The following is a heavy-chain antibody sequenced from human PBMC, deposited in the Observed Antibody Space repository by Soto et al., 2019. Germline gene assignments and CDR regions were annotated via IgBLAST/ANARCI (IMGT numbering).Heavy chain of an antibody. J-gene: IGHJ5*02. CDR3: ARALRGRGSGRFDP. CDR2: IYYSGVT. V-gene: IGHV4-31*03. Sequence: QVQLQESGPGLVKPSQTLSLTCTVSGDSITSGGYYWTWIRQYPGKGLEYIGCIYYSGVTYYNPSLTSRVTIAVDTSTNQFSLKLSSVTAADTAMYYCARALRGRGSGRFDPWGQGTLVTVSS. CDR1: GDSITSGGYY. D-gene: IGHD3-10*01.